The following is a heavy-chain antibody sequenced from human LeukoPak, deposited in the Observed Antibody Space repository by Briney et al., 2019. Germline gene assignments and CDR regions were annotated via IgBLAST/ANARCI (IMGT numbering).Heavy chain of an antibody. CDR3: AGVKVDGYSSSWYDY. V-gene: IGHV4-59*08. Sequence: SETLSLTCAVYGGSFSGYYWSWIRQPPGKGLEWIGYIYYSGSTNYNPSLKSRVTISVDTSKNQFSLKLSSVTAADTAVYYCAGVKVDGYSSSWYDYWGQGTLVTVSS. D-gene: IGHD6-13*01. J-gene: IGHJ4*02. CDR2: IYYSGST. CDR1: GGSFSGYY.